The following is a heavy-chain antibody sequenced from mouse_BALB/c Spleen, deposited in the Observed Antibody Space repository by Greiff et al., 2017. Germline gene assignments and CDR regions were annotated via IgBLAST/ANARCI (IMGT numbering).Heavy chain of an antibody. V-gene: IGHV1-31*01. D-gene: IGHD2-14*01. Sequence: EVQLQQSGPELVKPGASVKISCKASGYSFTGYYMHWVKQSHVKSLEWIGRINPYNGATSYNQNFKDKASLTVDKSSSTAYMELHSLTSEDSAVYYCAREEVRRFAYWGQGTLVTVSA. CDR2: INPYNGAT. J-gene: IGHJ3*01. CDR1: GYSFTGYY. CDR3: AREEVRRFAY.